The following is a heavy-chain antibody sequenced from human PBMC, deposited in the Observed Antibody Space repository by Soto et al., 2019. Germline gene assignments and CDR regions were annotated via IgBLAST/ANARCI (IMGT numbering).Heavy chain of an antibody. CDR2: INPNSGGT. CDR1: GYTFTGYY. J-gene: IGHJ5*02. Sequence: EASVKVSCKASGYTFTGYYMHWVRQAPGQGLEWMGWINPNSGGTNYAQKFQGWVAMTRDTSISTAYMELSRLRSDDTAVYYCARAAAAAGTGSFWFDPWGQGTLVTVSS. V-gene: IGHV1-2*04. CDR3: ARAAAAAGTGSFWFDP. D-gene: IGHD6-13*01.